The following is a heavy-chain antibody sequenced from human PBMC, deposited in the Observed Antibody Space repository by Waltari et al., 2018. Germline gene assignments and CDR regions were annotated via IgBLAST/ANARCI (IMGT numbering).Heavy chain of an antibody. CDR1: GGSIITDRHY. D-gene: IGHD5-12*01. CDR3: ATYIGASIGTAAFDV. CDR2: VSYNGVT. V-gene: IGHV4-39*01. Sequence: QLQLQESGPGLLKPSETLSLTCSVSGGSIITDRHYWGWIRQPPGQGLEWIGTVSYNGVTYSSPSLKSRVTLSRDTSKNQLSLTLGSVTATDTAVYYCATYIGASIGTAAFDVWGQGTLVSVSS. J-gene: IGHJ3*01.